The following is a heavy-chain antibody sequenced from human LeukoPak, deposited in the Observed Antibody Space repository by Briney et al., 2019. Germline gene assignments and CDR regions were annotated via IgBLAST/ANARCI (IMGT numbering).Heavy chain of an antibody. CDR3: ARWDGTTLSYAFDI. V-gene: IGHV4-59*12. CDR2: IYYSGST. CDR1: GGSISSYY. D-gene: IGHD1-1*01. J-gene: IGHJ3*02. Sequence: SETLSLTCTVSGGSISSYYWSWIRQPPGKGLEWIGYIYYSGSTNYNPSLKSRVTISVDTSKNQFSLKLSSVTAADTAVYYCARWDGTTLSYAFDIWGQGTMVTVSS.